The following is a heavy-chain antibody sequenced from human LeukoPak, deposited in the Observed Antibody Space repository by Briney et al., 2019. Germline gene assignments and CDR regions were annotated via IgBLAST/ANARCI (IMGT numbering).Heavy chain of an antibody. Sequence: PSQTLSLTCAVSSGSISSSGYSWSWIRQPPGKGLEWIGYVYHSGSTYYNPSLKSRVTISLDRSKNQFSLNVNSVTAADTAVYYCPRQAVSLVRGVITRAPPQGWFDPWGQGTLVTVSS. CDR3: PRQAVSLVRGVITRAPPQGWFDP. D-gene: IGHD3-10*01. J-gene: IGHJ5*02. CDR1: SGSISSSGYS. CDR2: VYHSGST. V-gene: IGHV4-30-2*01.